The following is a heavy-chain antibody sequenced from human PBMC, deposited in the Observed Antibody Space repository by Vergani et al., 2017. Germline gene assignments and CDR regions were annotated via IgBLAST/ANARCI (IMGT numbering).Heavy chain of an antibody. D-gene: IGHD3-22*01. Sequence: QVQLVQSGAEVKKPGASVKVSCKASGYTFTSYGISWVRQAPGQGLEWMGWISAYNGNTNYAQKLQGRVTMTTDTSTSTAYMELRSLGSDDTAVYYCARDPYYYDSSGYSDYWGQGTLVTVSS. CDR3: ARDPYYYDSSGYSDY. V-gene: IGHV1-18*01. J-gene: IGHJ4*02. CDR2: ISAYNGNT. CDR1: GYTFTSYG.